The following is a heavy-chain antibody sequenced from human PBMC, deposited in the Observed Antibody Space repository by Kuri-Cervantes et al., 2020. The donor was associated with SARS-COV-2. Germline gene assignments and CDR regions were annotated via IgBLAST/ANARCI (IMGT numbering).Heavy chain of an antibody. CDR3: ACPGKTPAAY. D-gene: IGHD2-15*01. CDR2: IKQDGSEK. V-gene: IGHV3-7*01. Sequence: GESLKISCAASGFTFSSYWMSWVRQAPGKGLEWVANIKQDGSEKYYVDSAKGRFTISRDNAKNSLYLQMNSLRAEDTAVYYCACPGKTPAAYWGQGTLVTVSS. CDR1: GFTFSSYW. J-gene: IGHJ4*02.